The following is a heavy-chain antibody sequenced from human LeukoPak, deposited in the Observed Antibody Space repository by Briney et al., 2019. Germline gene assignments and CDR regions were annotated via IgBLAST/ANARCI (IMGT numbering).Heavy chain of an antibody. J-gene: IGHJ6*02. CDR1: GYTFTGYY. D-gene: IGHD1-26*01. V-gene: IGHV1-2*02. Sequence: ASVKVSCKASGYTFTGYYMHWVRQAPGQGLEWMGWINPNSGGTNYAQKFQGRVTMTRDTSISTAYMELSRLRSDDTAVYYCARGGSGSTSDYYYYGMDVWGQGTTVTVSS. CDR3: ARGGSGSTSDYYYYGMDV. CDR2: INPNSGGT.